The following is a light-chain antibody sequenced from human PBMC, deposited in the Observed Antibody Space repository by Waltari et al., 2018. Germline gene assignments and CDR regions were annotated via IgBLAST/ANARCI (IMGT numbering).Light chain of an antibody. CDR3: CSFAFSSTTSVI. CDR2: EVS. CDR1: SSDVGRYNL. Sequence: QSALTQPASVSGSPGQSITISCTGTSSDVGRYNLVSWYQQYPGKAPKLIIYEVSKRPSVVSDRFSGSKSANTASLTISGLQDEDEADYYCCSFAFSSTTSVIFGGGTKLAVL. J-gene: IGLJ2*01. V-gene: IGLV2-23*02.